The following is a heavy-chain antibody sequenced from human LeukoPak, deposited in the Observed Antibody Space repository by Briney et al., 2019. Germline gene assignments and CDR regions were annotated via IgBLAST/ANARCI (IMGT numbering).Heavy chain of an antibody. J-gene: IGHJ3*02. CDR1: GFTFSSHW. CDR3: ARELRTPYDILGRGNAFDI. V-gene: IGHV3-74*01. Sequence: GGSLRLSCAASGFTFSSHWMHWVRQAPGKGLVWVARIHSDGSITSYADSVEGRFTVSRDNAKNTLYLQMNSLRGDDTAVYYCARELRTPYDILGRGNAFDIWGQGTMVTVSS. CDR2: IHSDGSIT. D-gene: IGHD3-9*01.